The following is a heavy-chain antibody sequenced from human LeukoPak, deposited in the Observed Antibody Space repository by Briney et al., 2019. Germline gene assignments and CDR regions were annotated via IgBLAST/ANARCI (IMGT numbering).Heavy chain of an antibody. CDR3: AGEPMVRGVMLDY. CDR1: GGSISTYY. J-gene: IGHJ4*02. V-gene: IGHV4-59*08. Sequence: SETLSLTCTVSGGSISTYYWSWIRQPPGKGLEWVGYISYSGITYFNPSLKSRVTISVDTSKNQFSLKLSSVTAADTAVYYCAGEPMVRGVMLDYWGQGTLVTVSS. D-gene: IGHD3-10*01. CDR2: ISYSGIT.